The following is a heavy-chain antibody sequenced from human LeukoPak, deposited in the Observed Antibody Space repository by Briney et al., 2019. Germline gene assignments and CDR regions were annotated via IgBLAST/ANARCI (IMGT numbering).Heavy chain of an antibody. V-gene: IGHV3-69-1*01. D-gene: IGHD3-10*01. CDR2: ISNTGVA. Sequence: GGSLRLSCAASGFILSDFTMNWVRQAPGKGLEWVSTISNTGVAHYADSVKGRFTISRDSAKNSQYLQIYSLRDEDTAVYYCARYYFGSGNYRTFDRWGQGTLVIVSS. CDR1: GFILSDFT. J-gene: IGHJ4*02. CDR3: ARYYFGSGNYRTFDR.